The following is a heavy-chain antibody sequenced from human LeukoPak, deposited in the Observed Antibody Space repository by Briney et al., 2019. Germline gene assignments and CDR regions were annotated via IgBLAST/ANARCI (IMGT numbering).Heavy chain of an antibody. V-gene: IGHV3-9*01. Sequence: GGSLRLSCAASGFTFDDYAMPRVRQAPGKGLEWVSGISWNSGSIGYADSVKGRFTISRDNAKNSLYLQMNSLRAEDTALYYCAKDTAAAGPITFFGYWGQGTLVTVSS. CDR2: ISWNSGSI. CDR3: AKDTAAAGPITFFGY. J-gene: IGHJ4*02. CDR1: GFTFDDYA. D-gene: IGHD6-13*01.